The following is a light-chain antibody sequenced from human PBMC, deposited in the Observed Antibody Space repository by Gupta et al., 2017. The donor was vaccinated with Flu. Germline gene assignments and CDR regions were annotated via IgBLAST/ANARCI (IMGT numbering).Light chain of an antibody. V-gene: IGKV3-15*01. CDR1: QSISSN. J-gene: IGKJ3*01. CDR2: GAS. Sequence: EIVMTQSPATLSVSPGDRATLSCRASQSISSNLAWYQQKPGQAPRLLITGASTRDTGIPDRFSGSRCGTELTLTISSRQSEDFAGYYCQQYNHWPPLTFGHGTKVDIK. CDR3: QQYNHWPPLT.